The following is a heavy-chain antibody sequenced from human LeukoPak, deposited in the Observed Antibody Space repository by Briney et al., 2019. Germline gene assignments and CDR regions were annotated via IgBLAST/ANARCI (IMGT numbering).Heavy chain of an antibody. J-gene: IGHJ4*02. CDR2: IYYSGST. D-gene: IGHD1-26*01. CDR3: ARAPPFLIVGATIAFDY. Sequence: SETLSLTCTVSGGSISSSSYYWGWIRQPPGKGLEWIGSIYYSGSTYYNPSLKSRVTISVDTSKNQFSLKLSSVTAADTAVYYCARAPPFLIVGATIAFDYWGQGTLVTVSS. V-gene: IGHV4-39*01. CDR1: GGSISSSSYY.